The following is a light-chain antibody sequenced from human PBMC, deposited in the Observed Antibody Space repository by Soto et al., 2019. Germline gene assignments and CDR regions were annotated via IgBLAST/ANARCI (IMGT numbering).Light chain of an antibody. CDR1: QDISNR. CDR3: QQTYNQPYT. CDR2: DAS. V-gene: IGKV1-33*01. Sequence: DIQMTQSPSSLSASVGDRVTITCQASQDISNRLNWYQHKPGKAPKGLIYDASNLEAGVSSRFSGSGSGTDFTFTISSLQPEDIATYYCQQTYNQPYTFGQGTKLEIK. J-gene: IGKJ2*01.